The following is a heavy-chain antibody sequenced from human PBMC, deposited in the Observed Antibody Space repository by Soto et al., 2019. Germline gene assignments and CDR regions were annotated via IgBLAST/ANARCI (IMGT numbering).Heavy chain of an antibody. CDR3: AKDGSGANYYYYYMDV. Sequence: ESGGGVVQPGRSLRLSCAASGFTFSSYGMHWVRQAPGKGLEWVAVISYDGSNKYYADSVKGRFTISRDNSKHTLYLQMNCLRAEDTAVYYCAKDGSGANYYYYYMDVWGKGTTVTVSS. CDR1: GFTFSSYG. J-gene: IGHJ6*03. V-gene: IGHV3-30*18. CDR2: ISYDGSNK. D-gene: IGHD2-15*01.